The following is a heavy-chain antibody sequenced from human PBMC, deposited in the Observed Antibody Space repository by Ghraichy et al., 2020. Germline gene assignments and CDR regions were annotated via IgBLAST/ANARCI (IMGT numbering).Heavy chain of an antibody. J-gene: IGHJ6*02. CDR2: IKSKTDGGTT. CDR1: GFTFSNAW. V-gene: IGHV3-15*01. D-gene: IGHD2-2*02. CDR3: TTDQLHIPAAIDDYYYGLDV. Sequence: GESLNISCAASGFTFSNAWMSWVRQAPGKGLEWVGRIKSKTDGGTTDYAAPVKGRFTISRDDSKNTLYLQMNSLKTEDTAVYYCTTDQLHIPAAIDDYYYGLDVWGQGTTVTVSS.